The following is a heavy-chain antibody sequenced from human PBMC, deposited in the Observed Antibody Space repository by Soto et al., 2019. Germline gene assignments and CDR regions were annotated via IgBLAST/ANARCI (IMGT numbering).Heavy chain of an antibody. D-gene: IGHD3-22*01. V-gene: IGHV1-18*01. Sequence: ASVKVSCKTSGYTFSNYGINWVRQAPEQGLEWMGWISAYNGNTNFAQKLQGRVSLTTDTSSTTAYMELRSLTSDDTAVYYCSRVGYYDSSGYYTYFDYWGQGTLVTVSS. CDR3: SRVGYYDSSGYYTYFDY. J-gene: IGHJ4*02. CDR2: ISAYNGNT. CDR1: GYTFSNYG.